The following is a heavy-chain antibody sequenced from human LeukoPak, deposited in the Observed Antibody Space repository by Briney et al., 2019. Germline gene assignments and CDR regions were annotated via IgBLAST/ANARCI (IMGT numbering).Heavy chain of an antibody. J-gene: IGHJ4*02. CDR3: GRLPDAYRNPYVGS. CDR2: IYYNRNT. CDR1: GGSISSGDYH. Sequence: SETLSLTCTVSGGSISSGDYHWSWIRQPPGKGLEWIGNIYYNRNTYYHPSLKSRVTISIETSKNQFSLKLTSVTAANTALHYCGRLPDAYRNPYVGSWGQGTLVTVSS. D-gene: IGHD4-11*01. V-gene: IGHV4-30-4*08.